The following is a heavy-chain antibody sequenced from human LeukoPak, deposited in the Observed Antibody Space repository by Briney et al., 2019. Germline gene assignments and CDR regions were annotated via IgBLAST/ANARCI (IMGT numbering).Heavy chain of an antibody. CDR1: GFTVSSNY. V-gene: IGHV3-53*01. D-gene: IGHD6-19*01. CDR2: IYSGGST. CDR3: AREAGGGWGYFDY. Sequence: GGSLRLSCAASGFTVSSNYMSWVRQAPGKGLEWVSVIYSGGSTYYADSVKGRFTISRDNSKNTLYLQMNSLRAEDTAVYYCAREAGGGWGYFDYWGQGTLVTVSS. J-gene: IGHJ4*02.